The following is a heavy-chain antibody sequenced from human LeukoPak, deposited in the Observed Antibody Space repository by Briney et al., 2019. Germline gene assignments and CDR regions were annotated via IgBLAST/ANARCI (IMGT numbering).Heavy chain of an antibody. CDR3: ARSNLLGMVRGVTRRYYYYMDV. CDR2: IYHSGST. J-gene: IGHJ6*03. CDR1: GGSISSGGYY. V-gene: IGHV4-30-2*01. D-gene: IGHD3-10*01. Sequence: SQTLSLTCTVSGGSISSGGYYWSWIRQPPGKGLEWIGYIYHSGSTNYNPSLKSRVTISVDTSKNQFTLKLSSVTAADTAVYYCARSNLLGMVRGVTRRYYYYMDVWGKGTTVTVSS.